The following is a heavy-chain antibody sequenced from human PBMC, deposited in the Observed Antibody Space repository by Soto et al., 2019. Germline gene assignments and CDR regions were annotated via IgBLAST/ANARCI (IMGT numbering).Heavy chain of an antibody. Sequence: QVQLVQSGAEVKKPGASVKVSCKASGYTFASYYMHWVRQAPGQGLEWMGIIHPSGGITSYAQKFQGRVTMTRDTSTSTVYMELISLRCDDTAVYYCARGKSYGGPQPSNFDYWGQGTLVTVSS. J-gene: IGHJ4*02. CDR2: IHPSGGIT. V-gene: IGHV1-46*01. CDR3: ARGKSYGGPQPSNFDY. CDR1: GYTFASYY. D-gene: IGHD4-17*01.